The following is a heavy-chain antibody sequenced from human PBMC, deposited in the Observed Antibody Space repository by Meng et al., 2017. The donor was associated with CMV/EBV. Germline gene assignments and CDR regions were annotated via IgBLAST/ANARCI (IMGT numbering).Heavy chain of an antibody. CDR3: AREVVVITPYNWFDP. CDR2: IYTSGST. Sequence: EWGPGLVKPSQTLSLTCTVSGGSISRGSYYWSWIRQPAGKGLEWIGRIYTSGSTNYNPSLKSRVTISVDTSKNQFSLKLSSVTAADTAVYYCAREVVVITPYNWFDPWGQGTLVTVSS. V-gene: IGHV4-61*02. CDR1: GGSISRGSYY. J-gene: IGHJ5*02. D-gene: IGHD3-22*01.